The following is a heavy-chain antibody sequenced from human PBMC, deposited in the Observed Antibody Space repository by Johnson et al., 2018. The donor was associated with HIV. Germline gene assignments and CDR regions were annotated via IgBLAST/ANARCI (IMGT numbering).Heavy chain of an antibody. D-gene: IGHD3-3*01. CDR3: ARGDHDFWSGPLI. Sequence: VQLVESGGGLVQPGGSLRLSCAASGFTFSSYDMHWVRQTTGKGLEWVSAIGTAGDAYYPGSVKGRFTISRENAKNSLYLQMNSLRVEDTALYYCARGDHDFWSGPLIWGQGTMVTVSP. CDR2: IGTAGDA. V-gene: IGHV3-13*01. CDR1: GFTFSSYD. J-gene: IGHJ3*02.